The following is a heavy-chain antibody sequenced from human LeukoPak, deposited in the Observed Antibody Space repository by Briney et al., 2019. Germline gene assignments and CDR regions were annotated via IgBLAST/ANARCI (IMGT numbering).Heavy chain of an antibody. D-gene: IGHD3-22*01. CDR3: ATDSYDTT. CDR2: SNSDGGTI. Sequence: PGGSLRLSCATSGFTFSNAWMNWVRQAPGKGLEWVGRSNSDGGTIDYAAPVKGRFALSRDDSKNTLYLQMNSLQTEDTAVYYCATDSYDTTWGQGTLVTVSS. J-gene: IGHJ5*02. CDR1: GFTFSNAW. V-gene: IGHV3-15*07.